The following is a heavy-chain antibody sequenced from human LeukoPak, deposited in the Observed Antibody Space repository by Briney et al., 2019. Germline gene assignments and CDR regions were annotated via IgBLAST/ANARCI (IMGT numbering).Heavy chain of an antibody. CDR3: ARGRYYDILTGYPRGRYMDV. V-gene: IGHV4-34*01. CDR1: GGSFSGYY. D-gene: IGHD3-9*01. J-gene: IGHJ6*03. Sequence: PSETLSLTCAVYGGSFSGYYWSWIRQPPGKGLEWIGEINHSGSTNYNPSLKSRVTISVDTSKNQFSLKLSSVTAADTAVSYCARGRYYDILTGYPRGRYMDVWGKGTTVTVSS. CDR2: INHSGST.